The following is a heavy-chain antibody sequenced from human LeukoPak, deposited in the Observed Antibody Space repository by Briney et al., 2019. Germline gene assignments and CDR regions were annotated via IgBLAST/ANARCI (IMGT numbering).Heavy chain of an antibody. CDR1: GFTFSSYS. D-gene: IGHD2-2*01. Sequence: GGSLRLSCAASGFTFSSYSMNWVRQAPGKGLEWVAFIRYDGSNKYYADSVKGRFTISRDNSKNTLYLQMNSLRAEDTAVYYCTGGSTSDIREYYFDYWGQGTLVIVSS. V-gene: IGHV3-30*02. J-gene: IGHJ4*02. CDR3: TGGSTSDIREYYFDY. CDR2: IRYDGSNK.